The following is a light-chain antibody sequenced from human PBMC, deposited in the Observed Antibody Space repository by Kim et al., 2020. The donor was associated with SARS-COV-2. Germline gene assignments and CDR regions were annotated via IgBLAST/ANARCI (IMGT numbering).Light chain of an antibody. V-gene: IGLV3-19*01. CDR1: SLRSYY. CDR3: QSRDSGGNVV. CDR2: GRN. Sequence: SSELTQDPAVSVALGQTVRITCQGDSLRSYYAIWYQQKPGQAPLLVIFGRNNRPSGIPDRFSGSTSGNTASLTISGAQAEDEADFYCQSRDSGGNVVFGGGTQLTVL. J-gene: IGLJ2*01.